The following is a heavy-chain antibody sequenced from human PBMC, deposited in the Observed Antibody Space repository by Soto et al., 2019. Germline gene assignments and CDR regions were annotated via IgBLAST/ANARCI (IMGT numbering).Heavy chain of an antibody. D-gene: IGHD6-19*01. CDR3: ARMYSSGSGWFHP. Sequence: SETLSLTCFVSGYSITAGGYYWSWIRHHPGKGLEWIGSFYSSGSIIYNPSLRSRVSISGDTSSNQFSMSLTSVTAADTARYCCARMYSSGSGWFHPWGQGTLVTVSS. V-gene: IGHV4-31*03. CDR2: FYSSGSI. J-gene: IGHJ5*02. CDR1: GYSITAGGYY.